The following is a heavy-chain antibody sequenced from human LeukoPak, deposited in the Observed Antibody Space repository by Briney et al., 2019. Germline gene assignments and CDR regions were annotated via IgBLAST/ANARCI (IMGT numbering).Heavy chain of an antibody. V-gene: IGHV3-66*02. CDR2: IYSGGST. Sequence: GGSLRLSCAASGFTFSSYGMSWVRQAPGKGLEWVSVIYSGGSTYYADSVKGRFTISRDNSKNTLYLQMNSLRDEDTAVFYCAKDRIYSNYGYYMDVWGKGTTVTVSS. J-gene: IGHJ6*03. CDR1: GFTFSSYG. CDR3: AKDRIYSNYGYYMDV. D-gene: IGHD4-11*01.